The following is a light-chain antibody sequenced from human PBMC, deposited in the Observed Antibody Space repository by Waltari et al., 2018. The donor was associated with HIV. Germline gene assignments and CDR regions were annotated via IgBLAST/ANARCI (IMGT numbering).Light chain of an antibody. Sequence: QSALTQPASVSGSPRQSITISCPGTSSDVGGSNYVSWYQQYPGKAPQLMIYDVTDRPSGVSNRFSGSKSGNTASLTISGLQAEDEADYYCSSYTSTTAWVFGGGTKVTVL. J-gene: IGLJ3*02. CDR3: SSYTSTTAWV. CDR1: SSDVGGSNY. V-gene: IGLV2-14*01. CDR2: DVT.